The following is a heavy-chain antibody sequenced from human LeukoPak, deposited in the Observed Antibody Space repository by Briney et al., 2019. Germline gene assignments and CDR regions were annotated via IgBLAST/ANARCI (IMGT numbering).Heavy chain of an antibody. V-gene: IGHV3-30*02. CDR2: IRYDGSNK. CDR3: AKGLSYYDTTGHYYFDH. CDR1: GFTFSSYG. J-gene: IGHJ4*02. Sequence: GGSLRLSCAASGFTFSSYGMHWVRQAPGKGLEWVAFIRYDGSNKYYADSVKGRFTISRDNSKNTLYLQMNSLRAEDTAFYYCAKGLSYYDTTGHYYFDHWGQGTLVTVSS. D-gene: IGHD3-22*01.